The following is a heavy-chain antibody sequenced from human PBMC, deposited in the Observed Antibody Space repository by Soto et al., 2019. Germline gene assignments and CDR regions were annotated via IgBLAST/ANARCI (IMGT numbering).Heavy chain of an antibody. Sequence: SVTLSLTCTVAGGSISSGGYYWSWIRQHPGKGLEWIGHIYYSGSTNYNSSLKSRVTISVDKSKNQFSLKLSSVTAADTAVYYCARVYGDYAKDYWGQGTLVTVSS. CDR1: GGSISSGGYY. CDR2: IYYSGST. J-gene: IGHJ4*02. D-gene: IGHD4-17*01. CDR3: ARVYGDYAKDY. V-gene: IGHV4-31*03.